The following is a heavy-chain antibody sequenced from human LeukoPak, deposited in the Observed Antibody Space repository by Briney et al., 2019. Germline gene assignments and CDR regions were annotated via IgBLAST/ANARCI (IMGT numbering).Heavy chain of an antibody. CDR3: ANGGYCSVTSCYPKWFDP. CDR2: IYHSGST. V-gene: IGHV4-59*01. Sequence: SETLSLTCIVSGGSISSYHWSWIRQPPGKGLEWIGYIYHSGSTNYNPSLKSRVTMSVDTSKNQFSLKLRSVTAADTAVYYCANGGYCSVTSCYPKWFDPWGQGTLVTVSS. J-gene: IGHJ5*02. D-gene: IGHD2-2*01. CDR1: GGSISSYH.